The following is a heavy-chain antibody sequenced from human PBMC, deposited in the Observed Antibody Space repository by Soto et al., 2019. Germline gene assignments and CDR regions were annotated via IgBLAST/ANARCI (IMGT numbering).Heavy chain of an antibody. J-gene: IGHJ4*02. V-gene: IGHV1-69*06. CDR2: IIPIFGTA. CDR1: GGTFSSYS. Sequence: VASVNVSCKSSGGTFSSYSISWVRQAPGQGLEWMGGIIPIFGTANYAQKFQGRVTITADKSTSTAYMELSSLRSEDTAVYYCARDYYDSSGYHYFDYWGQGTLVTVSS. D-gene: IGHD3-22*01. CDR3: ARDYYDSSGYHYFDY.